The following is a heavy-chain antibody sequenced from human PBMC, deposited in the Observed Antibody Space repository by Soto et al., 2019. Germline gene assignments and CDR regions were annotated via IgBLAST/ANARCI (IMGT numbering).Heavy chain of an antibody. CDR1: GGSIRSGGYS. D-gene: IGHD5-18*01. CDR2: IYYSGST. V-gene: IGHV4-31*03. Sequence: QVQLQESGPGLVKPSQTLSLTCTVSGGSIRSGGYSWSWIRQPPGKGLEWIGYIYYSGSTYYNPSLKSRVTISVDTSKNQFSRKLSAVTAADTAVYYCARSLSVDTAMVYGYWGQGTLVTVSS. CDR3: ARSLSVDTAMVYGY. J-gene: IGHJ4*02.